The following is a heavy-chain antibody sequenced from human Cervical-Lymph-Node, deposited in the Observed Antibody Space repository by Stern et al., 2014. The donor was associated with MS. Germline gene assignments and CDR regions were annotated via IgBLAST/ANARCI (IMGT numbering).Heavy chain of an antibody. CDR1: GYTFTTYY. CDR2: IYPSGGST. V-gene: IGHV1-46*01. Sequence: QLVQSGAEVKKPGASVKVSCKAYGYTFTTYYMHWVRQAPGQGLEWMGMIYPSGGSTSYAPKFQGRVTMTRDTSTSTIYMELSSLRSEDTAIYYCARDRFAFDFWGQGTMVTVSS. CDR3: ARDRFAFDF. J-gene: IGHJ3*01.